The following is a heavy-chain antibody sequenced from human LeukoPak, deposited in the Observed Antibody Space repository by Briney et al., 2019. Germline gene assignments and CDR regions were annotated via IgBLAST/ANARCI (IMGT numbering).Heavy chain of an antibody. Sequence: GRSLRLSCAASGFTFSSYGMHWVRQGPGKGLEWVAVISYDGSNKYYADSVKGRFTISRDNSKNTLYLQVNSLRAEDTAVYYCAKDRDSSGWYEDYYYYGMDVWGKGTTVTVSS. CDR2: ISYDGSNK. V-gene: IGHV3-30*18. J-gene: IGHJ6*04. CDR1: GFTFSSYG. CDR3: AKDRDSSGWYEDYYYYGMDV. D-gene: IGHD6-19*01.